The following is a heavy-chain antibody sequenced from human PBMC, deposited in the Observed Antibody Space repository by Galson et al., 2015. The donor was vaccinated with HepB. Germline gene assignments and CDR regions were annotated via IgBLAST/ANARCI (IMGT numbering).Heavy chain of an antibody. V-gene: IGHV5-10-1*01. CDR2: IDPSGSYT. CDR1: GYSFTSYW. D-gene: IGHD6-13*01. Sequence: QSGAEVKKPGESLRISCKGSGYSFTSYWISWVRQMPEKGLEWMGRIDPSGSYTNYSPSFQGHITISADKSISTAYLQWSSLKASDTAMYYCARHSIAAAGTSWFDPWGQGTLATVSS. CDR3: ARHSIAAAGTSWFDP. J-gene: IGHJ5*02.